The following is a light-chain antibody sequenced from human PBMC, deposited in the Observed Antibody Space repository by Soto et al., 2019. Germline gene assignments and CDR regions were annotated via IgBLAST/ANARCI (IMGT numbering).Light chain of an antibody. CDR2: SAS. J-gene: IGKJ4*01. V-gene: IGKV1-9*01. Sequence: DIHLTQPPACLSASIGDKVTITCRASEGISSNLAWYQQKPGKPTNLLNYSASTLQSGVPSRFRGSGSGTEFSLTISSLQPEDLETYFCQQINSDAVTFGGGTKV. CDR1: EGISSN. CDR3: QQINSDAVT.